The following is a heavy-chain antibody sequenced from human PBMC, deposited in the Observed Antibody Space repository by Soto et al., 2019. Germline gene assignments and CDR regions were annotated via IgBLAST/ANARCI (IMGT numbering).Heavy chain of an antibody. J-gene: IGHJ5*02. CDR3: ARDPGSGSYYGWFDP. CDR1: GGSISSPHDY. V-gene: IGHV4-39*02. CDR2: IYYTGSS. D-gene: IGHD3-10*01. Sequence: SETLSLTCTVSGGSISSPHDYWGWIRKSPGRGLEWIGSIYYTGSSYYNPSLKSRITVSVDTSKNQFSLNLTSVTAADTAVYYCARDPGSGSYYGWFDPWGQGTLVTVSS.